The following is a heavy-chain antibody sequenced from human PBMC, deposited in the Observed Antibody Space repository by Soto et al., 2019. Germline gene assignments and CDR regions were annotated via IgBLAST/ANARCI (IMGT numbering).Heavy chain of an antibody. D-gene: IGHD3-10*01. J-gene: IGHJ6*02. CDR3: ARDLEGSGSHWLGYNYYAMDV. CDR1: GFTISDYY. V-gene: IGHV3-11*01. CDR2: ISSEGTTT. Sequence: GSLRLSCAASGFTISDYYMTWIRQAPGKGLEWVSYISSEGTTTYYAGSVRDRFSISLDNAKNSVYLQMNSLRADDSGVYYCARDLEGSGSHWLGYNYYAMDVWGQETTVTVSS.